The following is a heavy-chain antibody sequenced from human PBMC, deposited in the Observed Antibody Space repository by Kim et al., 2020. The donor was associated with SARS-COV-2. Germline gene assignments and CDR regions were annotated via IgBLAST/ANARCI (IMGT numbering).Heavy chain of an antibody. CDR1: GFTFSSYA. D-gene: IGHD3-9*01. CDR3: ARDSRAPRYFDWYITYG. J-gene: IGHJ6*01. CDR2: ISYDGSNK. Sequence: GGSLRLSCAASGFTFSSYAMHWVRQAPGKGLEWVAVISYDGSNKYYADSVKGRFTISRDNSKNTLYLQMNSLRAEDTAVYYCARDSRAPRYFDWYITYG. V-gene: IGHV3-30*04.